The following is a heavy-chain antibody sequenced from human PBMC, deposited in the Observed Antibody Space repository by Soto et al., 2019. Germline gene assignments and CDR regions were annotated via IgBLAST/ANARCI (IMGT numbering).Heavy chain of an antibody. Sequence: SETLSLTCTVSGDSITSGESYWSWIRQPPGKGLEWIGYIYYSGSTYYNPSLKSRISISVDTSKNQFSLKLRSVTAADTAVYYCARDGVYYDFWSGYYTYYYYGMDVWGQGTTXTVSS. CDR2: IYYSGST. V-gene: IGHV4-30-4*01. CDR3: ARDGVYYDFWSGYYTYYYYGMDV. D-gene: IGHD3-3*01. CDR1: GDSITSGESY. J-gene: IGHJ6*02.